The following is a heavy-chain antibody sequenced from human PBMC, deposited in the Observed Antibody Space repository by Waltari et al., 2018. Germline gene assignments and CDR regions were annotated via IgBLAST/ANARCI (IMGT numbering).Heavy chain of an antibody. CDR1: GGSISSYY. Sequence: QVQLQESGPGLVTPSETLSLTCTVSGGSISSYYWIWIRQPPGKGLEWIGYIDFSGSTTTNPPLQSRVPISVETAKNQFALKLRSVTAADTAVYYCARGGHYDILMDYWGQGTLVTVSS. J-gene: IGHJ4*02. CDR2: IDFSGST. D-gene: IGHD3-9*01. V-gene: IGHV4-59*13. CDR3: ARGGHYDILMDY.